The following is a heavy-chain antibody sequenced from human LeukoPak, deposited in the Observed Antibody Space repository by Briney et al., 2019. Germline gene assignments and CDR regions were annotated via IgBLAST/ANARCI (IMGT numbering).Heavy chain of an antibody. CDR3: ARLNVGTARYDFDY. D-gene: IGHD6-6*01. V-gene: IGHV4-39*01. CDR1: GGSISSSNW. J-gene: IGHJ4*02. Sequence: SETLSLTCAVSGGSISSSNWWSWVRQPPGKGLEWIGIIYYSGSTYYNPSLKSRVTISVDTSQNQFSLKLSSVIAADTAVYYCARLNVGTARYDFDYWGQGTLVTVSS. CDR2: IYYSGST.